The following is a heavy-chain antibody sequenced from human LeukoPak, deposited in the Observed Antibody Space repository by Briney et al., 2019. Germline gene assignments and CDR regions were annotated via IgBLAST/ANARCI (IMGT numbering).Heavy chain of an antibody. Sequence: GESLKISCKGSGYSFTSYWIGWVRQAPGQGLEWMGWISAYNGNTNYAQKLQGRVTMTTDTSTSTAYMELRSLRSDDTAVYYCARTPTYDFWSPTSFDYWGQGTLVTVSS. CDR1: GYSFTSYW. D-gene: IGHD3-3*01. CDR3: ARTPTYDFWSPTSFDY. CDR2: ISAYNGNT. V-gene: IGHV1-18*04. J-gene: IGHJ4*02.